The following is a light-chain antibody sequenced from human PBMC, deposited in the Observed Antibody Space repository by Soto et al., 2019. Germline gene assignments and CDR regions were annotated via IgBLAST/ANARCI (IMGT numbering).Light chain of an antibody. CDR1: SSDIGSSDY. J-gene: IGLJ2*01. CDR3: SSNTNDHNFVG. V-gene: IGLV2-14*01. Sequence: QSALTQPASVSGFPGQSITISCTGTSSDIGSSDYVSWYQQHPGKVPKLIIYEVTNRPSAISNRFSGSKSGNTASLTISGLQAEDEADYFCSSNTNDHNFVGFGGGTKLTVL. CDR2: EVT.